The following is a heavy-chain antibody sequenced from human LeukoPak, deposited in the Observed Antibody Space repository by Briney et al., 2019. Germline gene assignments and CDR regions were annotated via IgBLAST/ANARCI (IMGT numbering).Heavy chain of an antibody. J-gene: IGHJ4*02. CDR2: ISSSSSYI. V-gene: IGHV3-21*06. D-gene: IGHD2-8*02. CDR3: ARSASGPLDY. CDR1: GFTFSSYS. Sequence: NPGGSLRLSCAASGFTFSSYSMNWVRQAPGKGPEWVSSISSSSSYIYYADSVQGRFTVSRDNARNSLYLQMNSLRVDDTAVYYCARSASGPLDYWGQGTLVTVSS.